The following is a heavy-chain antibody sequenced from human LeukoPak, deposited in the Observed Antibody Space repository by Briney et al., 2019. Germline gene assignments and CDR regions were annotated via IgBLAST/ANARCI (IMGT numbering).Heavy chain of an antibody. CDR1: GFTFSSYS. J-gene: IGHJ3*02. D-gene: IGHD2-15*01. V-gene: IGHV3-21*01. CDR3: ARAYRSGENDAFDI. CDR2: ISSSSSYM. Sequence: GGSLRLSCAASGFTFSSYSMNWVRQAPGKGLEWVSSISSSSSYMYYADSVKGRFTISRDNAKNSLYLQMNSLRAEDTAVYYCARAYRSGENDAFDIWGQGTMVTVSS.